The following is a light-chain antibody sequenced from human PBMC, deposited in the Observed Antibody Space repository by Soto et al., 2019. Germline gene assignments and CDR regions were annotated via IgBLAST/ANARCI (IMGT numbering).Light chain of an antibody. J-gene: IGKJ5*01. V-gene: IGKV1-39*01. CDR2: AAS. CDR1: ESISRH. Sequence: EIQMSQSPSSLPASVGDRATITCRAAESISRHLNWYQQKPGRAPDLLIYAASTLQNGVPSRFTGSGSGTEFTITITGLQLEDFATYYCQQDYSTLATFGQGTRLEIK. CDR3: QQDYSTLAT.